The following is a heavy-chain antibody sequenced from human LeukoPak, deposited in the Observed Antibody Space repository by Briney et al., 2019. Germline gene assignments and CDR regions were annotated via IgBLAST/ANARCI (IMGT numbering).Heavy chain of an antibody. CDR3: ARDKYYYGSGSYYIYYYYYIDV. CDR1: GFTFSSYA. Sequence: PGRSLRLSCAASGFTFSSYAMHWVRQAPGKGLEWVAVISYDGSNKYYADSVKGRFTISRDNSKNTLYLQMNSLRAEDTAVYYCARDKYYYGSGSYYIYYYYYIDVWGKGTTVTVSS. J-gene: IGHJ6*03. CDR2: ISYDGSNK. D-gene: IGHD3-10*01. V-gene: IGHV3-30-3*01.